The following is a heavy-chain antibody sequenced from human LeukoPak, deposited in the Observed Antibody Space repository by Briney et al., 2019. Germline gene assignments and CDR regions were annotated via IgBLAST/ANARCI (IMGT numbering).Heavy chain of an antibody. CDR2: ISAYNGNT. V-gene: IGHV1-18*01. Sequence: GASVKVSCKASGYTFTSYGISWVRQAPGQGREWMGWISAYNGNTNYAQKLQGRVTMTTDTSTSTAYMELRSLRSDDTAMYYCAVTALTLPFDYWGQGTLVTVSS. CDR1: GYTFTSYG. J-gene: IGHJ4*02. D-gene: IGHD2-21*02. CDR3: AVTALTLPFDY.